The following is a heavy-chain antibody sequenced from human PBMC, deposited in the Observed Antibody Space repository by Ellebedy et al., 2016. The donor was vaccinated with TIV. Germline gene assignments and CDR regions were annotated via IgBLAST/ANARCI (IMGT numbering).Heavy chain of an antibody. CDR1: GGTFSSYA. CDR3: ARVRSIQNYYYMDV. CDR2: IIPILGIA. Sequence: SVKVSXXASGGTFSSYAISWVRQAPGQGLEWMGRIIPILGIANYAQKFQGRVTITADKSTSTAYMELSSLRSEDTAVYYCARVRSIQNYYYMDVWGKGTTVTVSS. J-gene: IGHJ6*03. V-gene: IGHV1-69*04. D-gene: IGHD2-21*01.